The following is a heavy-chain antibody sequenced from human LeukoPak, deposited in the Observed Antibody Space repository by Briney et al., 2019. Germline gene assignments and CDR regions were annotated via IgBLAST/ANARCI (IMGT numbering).Heavy chain of an antibody. Sequence: GRSLRLSCAASGFTVSNNYMSWVRQAPGKGLEWVSVIYSGGSTYYADSVKGRFTISRDNSKNTLYLQMNSLRAEDTAVYYCARWDSGYDSLDYWGQGTLVTVSS. CDR2: IYSGGST. D-gene: IGHD5-12*01. V-gene: IGHV3-53*01. J-gene: IGHJ4*02. CDR1: GFTVSNNY. CDR3: ARWDSGYDSLDY.